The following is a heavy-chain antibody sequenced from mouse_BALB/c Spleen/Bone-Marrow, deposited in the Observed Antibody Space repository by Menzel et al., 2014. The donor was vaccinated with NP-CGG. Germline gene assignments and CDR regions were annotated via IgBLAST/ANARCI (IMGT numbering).Heavy chain of an antibody. CDR3: ARQGDYGSCWFAY. CDR1: EYEFPSHD. CDR2: INSDGGST. Sequence: EVKLMESGGGLVQPGESLKLSCESNEYEFPSHDMSWVRKTPEKRLELVAAINSDGGSTFYPDTVERRFIISRDNTKKTLYLQMSSLRSEDTALYYCARQGDYGSCWFAYWGQGTLVTVSA. J-gene: IGHJ3*01. V-gene: IGHV5-2*01. D-gene: IGHD1-1*01.